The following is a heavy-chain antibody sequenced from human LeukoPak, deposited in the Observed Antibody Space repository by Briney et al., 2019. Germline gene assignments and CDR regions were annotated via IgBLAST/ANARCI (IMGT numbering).Heavy chain of an antibody. Sequence: ASVKVSCKASGYTFTSYYMHWVRQASGQGLEWVGVINPSGGSRNYAQKFQGRVTMTRDTSTSTVYMEVSSLRSEDTAVYYCARDNSPYCSRTSCYDYYYGMDVWGQGTTVTVSS. CDR2: INPSGGSR. CDR3: ARDNSPYCSRTSCYDYYYGMDV. V-gene: IGHV1-46*01. J-gene: IGHJ6*02. D-gene: IGHD2-2*01. CDR1: GYTFTSYY.